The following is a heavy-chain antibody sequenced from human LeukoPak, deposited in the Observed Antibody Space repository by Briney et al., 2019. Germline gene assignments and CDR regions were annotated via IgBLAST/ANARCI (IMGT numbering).Heavy chain of an antibody. V-gene: IGHV4-4*02. CDR2: IYHSEST. J-gene: IGHJ4*02. CDR3: ATANYYGSGRPLGY. Sequence: SETLSLTCAVSGGSISSSNWWSWVRPPPGKGLEWIGEIYHSESTNYNPSLKSRVTISVDKSKNQFSLKLSSVTAADTAVYYCATANYYGSGRPLGYWGQGTLVTVSS. D-gene: IGHD3-10*01. CDR1: GGSISSSNW.